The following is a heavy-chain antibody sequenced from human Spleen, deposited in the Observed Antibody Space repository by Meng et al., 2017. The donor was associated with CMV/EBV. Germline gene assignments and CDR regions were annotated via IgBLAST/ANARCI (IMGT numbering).Heavy chain of an antibody. J-gene: IGHJ4*02. CDR1: GYSFSIYW. Sequence: GGSLRLSCKASGYSFSIYWIGWVRQVPGKGLEWMGNVHPADSDIRYSPSFQGQVTISADKSINTAYLQWSSLKASDTAIYYCARRANNYHFYFESWGQGTLVTVSS. V-gene: IGHV5-51*01. CDR2: VHPADSDI. D-gene: IGHD5-24*01. CDR3: ARRANNYHFYFES.